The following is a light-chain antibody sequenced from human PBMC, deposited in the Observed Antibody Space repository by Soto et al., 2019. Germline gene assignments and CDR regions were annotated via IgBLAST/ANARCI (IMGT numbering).Light chain of an antibody. J-gene: IGKJ1*01. V-gene: IGKV1-39*01. CDR3: QQSYSTPVT. Sequence: DIHMTQSPSTLSASVGGRGTITCRASQSISSWGAGYQQKPGKAPKLWIDEASSLESGVPSRVSGSGSGTDVTRTSSSLQTEDFATYYCQQSYSTPVTFGQGTKVDIK. CDR2: EAS. CDR1: QSISSW.